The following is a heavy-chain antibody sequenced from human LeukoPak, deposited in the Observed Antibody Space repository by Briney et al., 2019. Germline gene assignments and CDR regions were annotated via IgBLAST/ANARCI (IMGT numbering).Heavy chain of an antibody. Sequence: ASVKVSCKASGYTFTGYYMHWVRQAPGQGLEWMGWINPNSGGTNYAQKFQGRVTMTRDTSISTAYMELSRLRSDDTAVYYCARGKKYYDFWSGYYYYMDVWGKGTTVTVPS. D-gene: IGHD3-3*01. V-gene: IGHV1-2*02. CDR1: GYTFTGYY. J-gene: IGHJ6*03. CDR2: INPNSGGT. CDR3: ARGKKYYDFWSGYYYYMDV.